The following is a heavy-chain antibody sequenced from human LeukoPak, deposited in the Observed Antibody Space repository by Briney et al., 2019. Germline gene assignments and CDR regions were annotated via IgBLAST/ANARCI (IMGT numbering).Heavy chain of an antibody. J-gene: IGHJ4*02. V-gene: IGHV3-21*01. D-gene: IGHD7-27*01. Sequence: GGSLRLSCAASGFTFSSYSMNWVRQAPGKGLEWVSPISSSSSYMYYADSVKGRFTISRDNAKNSLYLQMNSLRAEDTAVYYCARDELGISYWGQGTLVTVSS. CDR2: ISSSSSYM. CDR1: GFTFSSYS. CDR3: ARDELGISY.